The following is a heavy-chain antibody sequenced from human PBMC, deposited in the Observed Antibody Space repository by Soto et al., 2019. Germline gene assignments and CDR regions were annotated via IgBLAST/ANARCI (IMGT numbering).Heavy chain of an antibody. CDR1: GFSLSTSGVG. V-gene: IGHV2-5*01. CDR2: IYWNDDK. D-gene: IGHD3-10*01. CDR3: AHSFLWFGEQNAFDI. Sequence: QITLKESGPTLVKPTQTLTLTCTFSGFSLSTSGVGVGWIRQPPGKALQWLALIYWNDDKRYSQSLKSSITITKHTPKKLVVLTMTTKYPVYTATYYCAHSFLWFGEQNAFDIWGKGTMVTVSS. J-gene: IGHJ3*02.